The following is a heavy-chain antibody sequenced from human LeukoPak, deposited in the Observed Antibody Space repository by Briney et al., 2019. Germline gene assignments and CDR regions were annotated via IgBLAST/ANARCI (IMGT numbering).Heavy chain of an antibody. D-gene: IGHD1-26*01. V-gene: IGHV3-30*18. CDR1: GFTFSSYG. CDR2: ISYDGSNK. CDR3: AKADSGSSYGY. Sequence: PGGSLRLSCAASGFTFSSYGMHWVRQAPGKGLEWVAVISYDGSNKYYADSVKGRFTISRDNSQNTLYLQMSSLRAEDTAVYYCAKADSGSSYGYWGQGTLVTVSS. J-gene: IGHJ4*02.